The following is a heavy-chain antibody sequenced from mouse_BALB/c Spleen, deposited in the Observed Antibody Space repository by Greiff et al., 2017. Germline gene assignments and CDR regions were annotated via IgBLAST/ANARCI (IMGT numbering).Heavy chain of an antibody. CDR2: IWAGGST. D-gene: IGHD2-1*01. CDR1: GFSLTSYG. Sequence: VQGVESGPGLVAPSQSLSITCTVSGFSLTSYGVHWVRQPPGKGLEWLGVIWAGGSTNYNSALMSRLSISKDNSKSQVFLKMNSLQTDDTAMYYCAREAPIYLRAMDYWGQGTSVTVSS. V-gene: IGHV2-9*02. J-gene: IGHJ4*01. CDR3: AREAPIYLRAMDY.